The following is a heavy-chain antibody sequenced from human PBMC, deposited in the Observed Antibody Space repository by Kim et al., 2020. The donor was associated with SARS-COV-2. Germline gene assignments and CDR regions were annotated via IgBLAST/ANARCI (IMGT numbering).Heavy chain of an antibody. CDR3: TRTSYGANYFTYY. Sequence: GGSLRLSCAASGFTFNDYYMDWVRQAPGKGLEWVARSRNQARSYTTEYAASVKGRFTVSIHDSENSLYLYMNSLKTEDTAVYYCTRTSYGANYFTYYWGQGTLVTVSS. CDR1: GFTFNDYY. V-gene: IGHV3-72*01. J-gene: IGHJ4*02. CDR2: SRNQARSYTT. D-gene: IGHD3-3*01.